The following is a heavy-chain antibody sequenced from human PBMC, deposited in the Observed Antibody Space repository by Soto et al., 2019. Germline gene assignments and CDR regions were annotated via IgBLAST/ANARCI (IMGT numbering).Heavy chain of an antibody. CDR2: IYYSGST. V-gene: IGHV4-59*01. D-gene: IGHD3-16*01. J-gene: IGHJ6*03. CDR3: ARTLDYGHMDV. CDR1: GASIRSFH. Sequence: SETLSLTCTVSGASIRSFHWSWIRQTPGKGLEWIGYIYYSGSTNYNPSLKSRLTFSVDTSRNQFSLTLASVTAADTAVYYCARTLDYGHMDVWGKGTTVTVSS.